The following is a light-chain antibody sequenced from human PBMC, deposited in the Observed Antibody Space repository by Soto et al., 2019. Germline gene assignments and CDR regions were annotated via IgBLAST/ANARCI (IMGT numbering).Light chain of an antibody. V-gene: IGLV2-11*01. CDR2: DVT. CDR1: SSDVGGYNY. Sequence: QSALTQPRSVSGSPGQSVTISCTGTSSDVGGYNYVSWYQRHPGKAPKLIISDVTKRPSGVPDRFSGSNSGNTASLTISGLQAEDEADYYCCSFAGSNILIFGGGTKLTVL. J-gene: IGLJ2*01. CDR3: CSFAGSNILI.